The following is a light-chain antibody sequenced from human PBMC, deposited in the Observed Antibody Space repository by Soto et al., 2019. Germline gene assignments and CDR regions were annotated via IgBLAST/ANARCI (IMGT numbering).Light chain of an antibody. Sequence: IVLAPSPGTLSLSLGYRAPLFXRASHSSMTHYLAWYQRKPXXATRLXXXYAXNRAPGIPERFSGSESGTDFTLRISRLEPEDFAVYYCRQYGRSPPSTFGQGTRVEI. CDR3: RQYGRSPPST. V-gene: IGKV3-20*01. CDR2: YAX. CDR1: HSSMTHY. J-gene: IGKJ5*01.